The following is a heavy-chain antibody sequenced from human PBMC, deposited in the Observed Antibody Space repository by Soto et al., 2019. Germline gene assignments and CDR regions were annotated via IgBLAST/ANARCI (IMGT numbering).Heavy chain of an antibody. CDR2: ISASGGST. Sequence: PGGSLRLSCAASGFSFSSDGMSWGRQAPGKGMEWVSSISASGGSTYYADSVKGRFTISRDNSKNTLYLQMNRLRGEDTAVYYCAKRYYYGGSGPYGMDVWGQGTTVTVS. CDR1: GFSFSSDG. CDR3: AKRYYYGGSGPYGMDV. J-gene: IGHJ6*02. D-gene: IGHD3-22*01. V-gene: IGHV3-23*01.